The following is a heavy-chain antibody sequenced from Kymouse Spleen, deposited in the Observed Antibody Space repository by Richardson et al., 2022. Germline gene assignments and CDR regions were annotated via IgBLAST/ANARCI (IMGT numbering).Heavy chain of an antibody. CDR2: IIPIFGTA. CDR1: GGTFSSYA. Sequence: QVQLVQSGAEVKKPGSSVKVSCKASGGTFSSYAISWVRQAPGQGLEWMGGIIPIFGTANYAQKFQGRVTITTDESTSTAYMELSSLRSEDTAVYYCARGASYSSSSLFDYWGQGTLVTVSS. CDR3: ARGASYSSSSLFDY. V-gene: IGHV1-69*05. J-gene: IGHJ4*02. D-gene: IGHD6-6*01.